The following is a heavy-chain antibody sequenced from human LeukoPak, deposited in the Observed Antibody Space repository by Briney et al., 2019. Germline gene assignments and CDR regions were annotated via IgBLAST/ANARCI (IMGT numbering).Heavy chain of an antibody. D-gene: IGHD3-22*01. J-gene: IGHJ4*02. CDR1: GFTFEDYG. V-gene: IGHV3-20*04. Sequence: GGSLRLSCAASGFTFEDYGMSWVRQAPGKGLEWVSGINWNGGSTGYADSVKGRFTISRDNAKNSLYLQMNSLRAEDTAVYYCARTDSSGYYAYFDYWGQGTLVTVSS. CDR2: INWNGGST. CDR3: ARTDSSGYYAYFDY.